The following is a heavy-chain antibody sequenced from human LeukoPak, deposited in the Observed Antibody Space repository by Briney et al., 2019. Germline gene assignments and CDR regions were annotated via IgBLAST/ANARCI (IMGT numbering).Heavy chain of an antibody. CDR2: IYYSGST. V-gene: IGHV4-39*01. Sequence: PSQTLSLTCTVSGGSISSGDYYWSWIRQPPGKGLEWIGSIYYSGSTYYNPSLKSRVTISVDTSKNQFSLKLSSVTAADTAVYYCARRISTYSSSWYNYYYYMDVWGKGTTVTVSS. D-gene: IGHD6-13*01. CDR3: ARRISTYSSSWYNYYYYMDV. CDR1: GGSISSGDYY. J-gene: IGHJ6*03.